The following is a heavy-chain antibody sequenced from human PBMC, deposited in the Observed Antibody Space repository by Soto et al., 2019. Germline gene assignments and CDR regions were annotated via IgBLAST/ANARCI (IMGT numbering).Heavy chain of an antibody. J-gene: IGHJ4*02. V-gene: IGHV3-30*18. CDR3: AKDLRPRTMVRGVNLSPYDY. D-gene: IGHD3-10*01. CDR1: GFTFSSYG. CDR2: ISYDGSNK. Sequence: GGSLRLSCAASGFTFSSYGMHWVRQAPGKGLEWVAVISYDGSNKYYADSVKGRFTISRDNSKNTLYLQMNSLSAEDTAVYYCAKDLRPRTMVRGVNLSPYDYWGQGTLVTVSS.